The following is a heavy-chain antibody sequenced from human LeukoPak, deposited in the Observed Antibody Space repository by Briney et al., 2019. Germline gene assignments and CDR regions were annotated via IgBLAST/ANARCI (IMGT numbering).Heavy chain of an antibody. CDR3: ARHVAVAAKYDY. CDR1: GDSITSRTSC. D-gene: IGHD6-19*01. Sequence: SETLSLTCTVSGDSITSRTSCWSWIRQSPTNGLQWITCMYHTRGTFYSPSLRSRVVISLDASKNQFSLKLNSVTAADTAVYYCARHVAVAAKYDYWGQGIPVIVSS. J-gene: IGHJ4*02. V-gene: IGHV4-39*01. CDR2: MYHTRGT.